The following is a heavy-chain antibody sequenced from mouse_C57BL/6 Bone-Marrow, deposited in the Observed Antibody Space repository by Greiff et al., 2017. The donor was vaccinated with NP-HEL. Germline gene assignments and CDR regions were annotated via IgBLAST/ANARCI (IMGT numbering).Heavy chain of an antibody. D-gene: IGHD2-3*01. CDR2: IDPETGGT. V-gene: IGHV1-15*01. CDR1: GYTFTDYE. J-gene: IGHJ4*01. CDR3: TRRWIGAMDY. Sequence: QVQLQQSGAELVRPGASVTLSCKASGYTFTDYEMHWVKQTPVHGLEWIGAIDPETGGTAYNQKFKGKAILTADKSSSTAYMELRSLTSEDSAVYYCTRRWIGAMDYWGQGTSVTVSS.